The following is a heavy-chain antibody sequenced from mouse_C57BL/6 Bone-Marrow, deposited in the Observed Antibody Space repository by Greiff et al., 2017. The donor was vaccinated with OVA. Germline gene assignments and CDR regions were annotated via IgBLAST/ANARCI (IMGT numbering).Heavy chain of an antibody. J-gene: IGHJ1*03. CDR3: ARRHYYGGGYFDV. CDR2: INPSNGGT. D-gene: IGHD1-2*01. Sequence: QVQLKESGTELVKPGASVKLSCKASGYTFTSYWMHWVKQRPGQGLEWIGNINPSNGGTNYNEKFKSKATLTVDKSSSTAYMQLSSLTSEDSAVYYCARRHYYGGGYFDVWGTGTTVTVSS. V-gene: IGHV1-53*01. CDR1: GYTFTSYW.